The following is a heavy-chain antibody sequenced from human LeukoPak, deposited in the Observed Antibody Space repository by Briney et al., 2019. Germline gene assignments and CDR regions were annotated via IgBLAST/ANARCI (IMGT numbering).Heavy chain of an antibody. CDR1: GFTFSSYG. CDR2: ISGSGGST. Sequence: GGSLRLSCAASGFTFSSYGMSWVRQAPGKGLEWVSAISGSGGSTYYADSVKGRFTISRDNAKNSLYLQMNSLRAEDTAVYYCASFLIDYYGSGTPVDPWGQGTLVTVSS. CDR3: ASFLIDYYGSGTPVDP. J-gene: IGHJ5*02. D-gene: IGHD3-10*01. V-gene: IGHV3-23*01.